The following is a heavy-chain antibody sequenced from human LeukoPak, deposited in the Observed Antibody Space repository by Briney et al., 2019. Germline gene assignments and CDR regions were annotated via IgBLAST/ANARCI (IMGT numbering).Heavy chain of an antibody. CDR3: AKDHSSSSGIGYFDY. CDR2: ISWNSGSI. CDR1: GFTFDDYA. D-gene: IGHD6-6*01. J-gene: IGHJ4*02. Sequence: GGSPRLSCAASGFTFDDYAMHWVRQAPGKGLEWVSGISWNSGSIGYADSVKGRFTISRDNAKNSLYLQMNSLRAEDMALYYCAKDHSSSSGIGYFDYWGQGTLVTVSS. V-gene: IGHV3-9*03.